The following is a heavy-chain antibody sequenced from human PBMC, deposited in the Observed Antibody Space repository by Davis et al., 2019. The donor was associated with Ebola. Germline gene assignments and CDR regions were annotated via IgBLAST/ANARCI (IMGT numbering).Heavy chain of an antibody. J-gene: IGHJ6*02. Sequence: SETLSFTCTVSGGSISSGDYYWSWIRQHPGKGLEWIGYIYYSGSTYYNPSLKSRVTISVDTSKNQFSLKLSSVTAADTAVYYCAAGIISNYYYYGMDVWGQGTTVTVSS. D-gene: IGHD3-16*01. CDR2: IYYSGST. V-gene: IGHV4-31*03. CDR1: GGSISSGDYY. CDR3: AAGIISNYYYYGMDV.